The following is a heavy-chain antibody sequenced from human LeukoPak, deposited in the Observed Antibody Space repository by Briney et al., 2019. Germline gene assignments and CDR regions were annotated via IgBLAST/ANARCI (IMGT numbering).Heavy chain of an antibody. CDR1: GFTFSSYS. CDR3: AREGETFYYDSSGYPYFDY. CDR2: ISSSSSTI. D-gene: IGHD3-22*01. J-gene: IGHJ4*02. V-gene: IGHV3-48*01. Sequence: TGGSLRLSCAASGFTFSSYSMNWVRQAPGKGLEWVSYISSSSSTIYYADSVKGRFTFSRDNSKNTLYLQMNSLRAEDTAVYYCAREGETFYYDSSGYPYFDYWGQGTLVTVSS.